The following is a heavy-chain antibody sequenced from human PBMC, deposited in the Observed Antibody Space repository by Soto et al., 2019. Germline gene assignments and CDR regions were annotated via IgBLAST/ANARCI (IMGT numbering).Heavy chain of an antibody. CDR3: ARDVTDFWSGHEGMDV. V-gene: IGHV4-31*03. Sequence: SETLSLTCTFSGGSIRNGGYYWTWIRQHPGKGLEWIGYIYYSGSTYYNPSLKSRVTISVDTSKNQFSLKLTSVTAADTAVYYCARDVTDFWSGHEGMDVWGQGTTVTVSS. D-gene: IGHD3-3*01. J-gene: IGHJ6*02. CDR2: IYYSGST. CDR1: GGSIRNGGYY.